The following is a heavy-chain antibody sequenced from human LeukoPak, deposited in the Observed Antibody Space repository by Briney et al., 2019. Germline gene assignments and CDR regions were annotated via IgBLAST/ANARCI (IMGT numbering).Heavy chain of an antibody. CDR1: GYSFTSYW. Sequence: GESLKISCKGSGYSFTSYWIGWVRQMPGKGLEWMGIIYPGDSDTRYSPSFQGQVTISADKSINTAYLQWSSLKASDTAMYYCARRGDSNNNWFDPWGQGTLVTVSS. CDR2: IYPGDSDT. CDR3: ARRGDSNNNWFDP. V-gene: IGHV5-51*01. J-gene: IGHJ5*02. D-gene: IGHD4-11*01.